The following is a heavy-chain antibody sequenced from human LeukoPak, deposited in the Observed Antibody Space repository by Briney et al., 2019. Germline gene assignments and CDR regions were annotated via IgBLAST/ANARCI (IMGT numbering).Heavy chain of an antibody. CDR3: AKEPKDSPMAAIDI. CDR2: IWDDVTNK. D-gene: IGHD5-18*01. V-gene: IGHV3-30*02. Sequence: GGSLGLSCAASGFTLSRFVMHWVRQAPGKGLEWVACIWDDVTNKYYGDSVKGRFSTSRDNSQNTLYLQMNSLSPEDTAVYYCAKEPKDSPMAAIDIWGQGTMVTVSS. J-gene: IGHJ3*02. CDR1: GFTLSRFV.